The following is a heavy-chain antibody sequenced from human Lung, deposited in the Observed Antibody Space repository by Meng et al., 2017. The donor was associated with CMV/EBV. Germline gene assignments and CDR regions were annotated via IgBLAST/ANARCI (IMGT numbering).Heavy chain of an antibody. CDR2: IIPILGRA. D-gene: IGHD1-26*01. CDR1: TASRYA. CDR3: ASVGATLTVRPKGGYDY. Sequence: TASRYAISWVSQARGQGLKWMGGIIPILGRANYAKKFQGRVTITADKSTSTAYMELSSLRSEDTAVYYCASVGATLTVRPKGGYDYWGQGTLVTVSS. J-gene: IGHJ4*02. V-gene: IGHV1-69*10.